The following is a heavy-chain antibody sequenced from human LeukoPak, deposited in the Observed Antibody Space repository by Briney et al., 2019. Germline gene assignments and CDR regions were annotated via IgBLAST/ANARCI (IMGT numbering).Heavy chain of an antibody. D-gene: IGHD3-10*01. V-gene: IGHV1-69*02. Sequence: SVKVSCKASGGTLSSYPISWVRQAPGQGLEWMGRVIPIVGITNYGQKFQGRVTLTADISTNTAYMELSGLTFDDTAIYYCARSVASPDAGRGNWFDPWGQGTLVTVSS. CDR3: ARSVASPDAGRGNWFDP. CDR2: VIPIVGIT. CDR1: GGTLSSYP. J-gene: IGHJ5*02.